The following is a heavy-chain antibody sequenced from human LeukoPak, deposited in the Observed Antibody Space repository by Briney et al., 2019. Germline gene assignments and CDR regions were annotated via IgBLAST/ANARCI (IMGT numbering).Heavy chain of an antibody. V-gene: IGHV3-30*02. D-gene: IGHD2-15*01. CDR2: IRYDGGNK. J-gene: IGHJ4*02. CDR1: GFTFSNYG. CDR3: AKGGSGSFVVATIFDY. Sequence: PGGSLRLSCAASGFTFSNYGMHWVRQAPDKGLEWVAFIRYDGGNKYYADSVKGRFTISRDNSKNTLYLQMNSLRAEDTAVYYCAKGGSGSFVVATIFDYWGQGTLVTVSS.